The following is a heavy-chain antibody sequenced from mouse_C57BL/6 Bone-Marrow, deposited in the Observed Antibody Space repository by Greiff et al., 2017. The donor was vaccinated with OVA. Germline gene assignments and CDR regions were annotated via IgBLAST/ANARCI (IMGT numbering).Heavy chain of an antibody. Sequence: EVQLVESGGGLVKPGGSLKLSCAASGFTFSSYAMSWVRQTPEKRLEWVATISDGGSYTYYPDNVKGRFTISRDSAKNNLYLQMSHLKSEDTAMYYCARGGGTGSPFDYWGQGTTLTVSS. D-gene: IGHD4-1*01. CDR2: ISDGGSYT. V-gene: IGHV5-4*01. J-gene: IGHJ2*01. CDR1: GFTFSSYA. CDR3: ARGGGTGSPFDY.